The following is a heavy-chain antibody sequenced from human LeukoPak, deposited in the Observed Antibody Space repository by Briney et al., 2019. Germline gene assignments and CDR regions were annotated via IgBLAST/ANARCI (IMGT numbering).Heavy chain of an antibody. V-gene: IGHV1-18*01. Sequence: ASVKVSCKASGYTFTSYGISWVRQAPGQGLEWMGWISVYNGNTNYAQKLQGRVTMTTGTSTSTAYMELRSLRSDDTAVYYCARDGRYGSSTALGYWGQGTLVTVSS. CDR2: ISVYNGNT. CDR3: ARDGRYGSSTALGY. CDR1: GYTFTSYG. D-gene: IGHD6-6*01. J-gene: IGHJ4*02.